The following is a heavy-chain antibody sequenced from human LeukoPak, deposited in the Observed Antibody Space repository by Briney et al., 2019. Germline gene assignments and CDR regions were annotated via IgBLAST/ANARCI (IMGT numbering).Heavy chain of an antibody. J-gene: IGHJ4*02. Sequence: GASVKVSCKASGGTFSSYAISWVRQAPGQGLEWMGGIIPIFGTANYAQKFQGRVTITADESTSTAYMELSSLRSEDTAVYYCARDYYDSSGYYGMLYYFDYWGQGTLVTVSS. D-gene: IGHD3-22*01. CDR2: IIPIFGTA. CDR1: GGTFSSYA. CDR3: ARDYYDSSGYYGMLYYFDY. V-gene: IGHV1-69*13.